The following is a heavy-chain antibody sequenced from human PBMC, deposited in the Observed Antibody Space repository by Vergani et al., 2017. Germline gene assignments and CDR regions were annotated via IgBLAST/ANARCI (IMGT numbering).Heavy chain of an antibody. CDR3: AREMDWNPNWLDA. J-gene: IGHJ5*02. Sequence: QVQLVQSGAEVKKPGASVKVSCKASGYTFTGYYMHWVRQAPGQGLEWMGWINPNSGGTNYAQKFQGRVTMTRDKSISTAYMELRRLRSDDTAVYYCAREMDWNPNWLDAWGQGTMVTVSS. D-gene: IGHD1-1*01. CDR2: INPNSGGT. CDR1: GYTFTGYY. V-gene: IGHV1-2*02.